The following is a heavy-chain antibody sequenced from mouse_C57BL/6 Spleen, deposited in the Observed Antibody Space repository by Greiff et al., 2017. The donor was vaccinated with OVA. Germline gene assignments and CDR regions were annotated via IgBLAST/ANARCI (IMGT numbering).Heavy chain of an antibody. CDR1: GYTFTDYY. J-gene: IGHJ3*01. V-gene: IGHV1-26*01. CDR2: INPNNGGT. Sequence: EVQLLQSGPELVKPGASVKLSCKASGYTFTDYYMNWVKQSPGKSLEWIGDINPNNGGTSYNQKFKGKATLTVDKSSSTAYMELRSLTSEDSAVYYCARAGAGTGSFAYWGQGTLVTVSA. CDR3: ARAGAGTGSFAY. D-gene: IGHD3-3*01.